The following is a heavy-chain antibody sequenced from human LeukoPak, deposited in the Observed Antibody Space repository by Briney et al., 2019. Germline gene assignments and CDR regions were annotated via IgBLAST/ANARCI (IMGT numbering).Heavy chain of an antibody. D-gene: IGHD3-3*01. V-gene: IGHV1-18*01. CDR3: ARDVSIGGHTSPFDY. Sequence: ASVKVSCKASGYTFTNYGISWVRQAPGQGLEWVGWISAYNGNTNYAQKLQDRVTMTTDTSTSTAYMELRSLRADDTAVYYCARDVSIGGHTSPFDYWGQGTLVTVSS. CDR2: ISAYNGNT. CDR1: GYTFTNYG. J-gene: IGHJ4*02.